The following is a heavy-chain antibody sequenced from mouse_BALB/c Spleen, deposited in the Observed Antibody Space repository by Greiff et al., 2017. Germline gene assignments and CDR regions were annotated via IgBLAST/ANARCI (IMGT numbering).Heavy chain of an antibody. CDR3: AREDYGNYAWFAY. J-gene: IGHJ3*01. D-gene: IGHD2-1*01. CDR1: GYTFTSYW. Sequence: VQLQQPGAELVKPGASVKLSCKASGYTFTSYWMHWVKQRPGQGLEWIGEIDPSDSYTNYNQKFKGKATLTVDKSSSTAYMQLSSLTSEDSAVYYCAREDYGNYAWFAYWGQGTLVTVSA. CDR2: IDPSDSYT. V-gene: IGHV1-69*02.